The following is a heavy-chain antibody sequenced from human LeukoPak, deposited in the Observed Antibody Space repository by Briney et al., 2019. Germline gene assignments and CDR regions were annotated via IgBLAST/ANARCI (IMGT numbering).Heavy chain of an antibody. Sequence: GGSLRLSCAASKFAFSSYAMSWVRQAPGKGLEWVSAISGGGGNTYYADSVKGRFTISRDNSKNTLYLQMNSLRAEDTAVYYCALPRHYYDSSGYYGAFDIWGQGTMVTVSS. J-gene: IGHJ3*02. CDR3: ALPRHYYDSSGYYGAFDI. CDR1: KFAFSSYA. V-gene: IGHV3-23*01. D-gene: IGHD3-22*01. CDR2: ISGGGGNT.